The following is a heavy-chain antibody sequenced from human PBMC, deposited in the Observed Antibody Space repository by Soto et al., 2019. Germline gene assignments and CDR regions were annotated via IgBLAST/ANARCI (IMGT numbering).Heavy chain of an antibody. Sequence: QVQLVQSGAEVKKPGSSVKVSCKASGGTFSSYSINWWRQAPGQVLEWMGEIIPIFGTANYAQKFQGRVTITEDEYTSTAYMELSSLRSEDTAVYYCARDGGRHSGGIDYWGQGTLVTVSS. CDR3: ARDGGRHSGGIDY. D-gene: IGHD1-26*01. CDR2: IIPIFGTA. CDR1: GGTFSSYS. V-gene: IGHV1-69*01. J-gene: IGHJ4*02.